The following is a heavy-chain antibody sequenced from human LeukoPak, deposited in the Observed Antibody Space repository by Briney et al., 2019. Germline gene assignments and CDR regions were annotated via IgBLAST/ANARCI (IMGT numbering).Heavy chain of an antibody. V-gene: IGHV3-30*18. CDR3: AKDGAYYDFWSGSHAFDI. CDR2: ISYDGSNK. Sequence: GSLRLSCAASGFTFSSYGMHWVRQAPGKGLEWVAVISYDGSNKYYADSVKGRFTISRDNSKNTLYLQMNSLRAEDTAVYYCAKDGAYYDFWSGSHAFDIWGQGTMVTVSS. D-gene: IGHD3-3*01. CDR1: GFTFSSYG. J-gene: IGHJ3*02.